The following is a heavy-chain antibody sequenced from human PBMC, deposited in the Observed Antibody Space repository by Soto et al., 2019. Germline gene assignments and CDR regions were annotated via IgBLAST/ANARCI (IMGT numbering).Heavy chain of an antibody. J-gene: IGHJ3*02. CDR3: ARAPGIAVAGTFDI. V-gene: IGHV6-1*01. CDR1: GDSVSSNSAA. CDR2: TYYRSKWYN. Sequence: PSQTLSLTCAISGDSVSSNSAAWNWIRQSPSRGLEWLGRTYYRSKWYNDYAVSVKSRITINPDTSKNQFSLQLNSVTPEYTAVYYCARAPGIAVAGTFDIWGQGTMVTVSS. D-gene: IGHD6-19*01.